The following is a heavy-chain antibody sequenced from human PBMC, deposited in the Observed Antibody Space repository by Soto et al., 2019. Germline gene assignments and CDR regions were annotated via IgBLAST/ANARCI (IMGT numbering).Heavy chain of an antibody. D-gene: IGHD3-22*01. CDR3: ARGGGGRVGSSGSPACAFDV. CDR2: IVPLPVTT. J-gene: IGHJ3*01. Sequence: QVQLVQSGAAVRKPGSSVKVSCKASGGTFTKYAITWVRQAPRQGLEWMGGIVPLPVTTNYAQKFRGRVTISADESTSTAYVEQSSLRSEDTAVYYCARGGGGRVGSSGSPACAFDVWGQGTMVIGSS. CDR1: GGTFTKYA. V-gene: IGHV1-69*01.